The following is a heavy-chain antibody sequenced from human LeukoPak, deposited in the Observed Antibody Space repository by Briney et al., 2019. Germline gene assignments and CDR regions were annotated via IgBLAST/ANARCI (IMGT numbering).Heavy chain of an antibody. CDR3: ARGLDYYDSSGSY. CDR1: GFNLSYLC. J-gene: IGHJ4*02. CDR2: ISYDGSNK. Sequence: GSLKLFFAASGFNLSYLCYALVRQAPGKGLEWVAVISYDGSNKYYADSVKGRFTISRDNSKNTLYLQMNSLRAEDTAVYYCARGLDYYDSSGSYWGQGTLVTVSS. D-gene: IGHD3-22*01. V-gene: IGHV3-30*04.